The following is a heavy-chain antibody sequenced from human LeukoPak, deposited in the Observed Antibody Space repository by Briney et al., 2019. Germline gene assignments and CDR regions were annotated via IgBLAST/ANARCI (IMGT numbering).Heavy chain of an antibody. CDR1: GGSISSYY. CDR2: IYTSGST. V-gene: IGHV4-4*07. Sequence: SETLSLTCTVSGGSISSYYWRWIRQPAGKGLEWIGRIYTSGSTNYNPSLKSRVTMSVDTSKNQFSLQLNSVTPEDTAVYYCARDSIGRWGDYGDYVGSNWFDPWGQGTLVTVSS. D-gene: IGHD4-17*01. CDR3: ARDSIGRWGDYGDYVGSNWFDP. J-gene: IGHJ5*02.